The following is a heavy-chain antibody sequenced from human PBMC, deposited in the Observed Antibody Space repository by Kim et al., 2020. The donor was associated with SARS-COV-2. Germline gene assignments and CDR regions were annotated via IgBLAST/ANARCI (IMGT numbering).Heavy chain of an antibody. Sequence: ASVKVSCKASGYTFIGYYMHWVRQAPGQGLEWMGRINPNNGDTHFAQKFQGRVTMTRDTSISTAFMELSSLRSDDTAVYYCARGAPFSYDSSGYLDYWGQGTLLTVSS. J-gene: IGHJ4*02. CDR2: INPNNGDT. D-gene: IGHD3-22*01. CDR3: ARGAPFSYDSSGYLDY. CDR1: GYTFIGYY. V-gene: IGHV1-2*06.